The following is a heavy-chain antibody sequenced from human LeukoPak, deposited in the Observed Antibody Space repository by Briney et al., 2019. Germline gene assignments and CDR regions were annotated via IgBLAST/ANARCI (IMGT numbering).Heavy chain of an antibody. V-gene: IGHV3-48*03. D-gene: IGHD3-10*02. CDR3: AELGITTIGGV. CDR2: ISSSGSTI. J-gene: IGHJ6*04. Sequence: QSGGSLRLSCAASGFTFSSYEMNWVRQAPGKGLEWVSYISSSGSTIYYADSVKGRFTISRDNVKNSLYLQMNSLRAEDTAVYYCAELGITTIGGVWGKGTTVTISS. CDR1: GFTFSSYE.